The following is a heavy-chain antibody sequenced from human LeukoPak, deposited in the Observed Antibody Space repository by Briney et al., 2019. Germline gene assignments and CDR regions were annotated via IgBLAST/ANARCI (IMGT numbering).Heavy chain of an antibody. CDR1: GFTFSSYG. D-gene: IGHD1-26*01. J-gene: IGHJ4*02. Sequence: GGSLRLSCAASGFTFSSYGMHWVRQAPGKGLEWVAFIRYDGSNKYYADSVKGRFTISRDNSKSTLYLQMNSLRAEDTAVYYCAKDALGSYSSCDYWGQGTLVTVSS. CDR2: IRYDGSNK. CDR3: AKDALGSYSSCDY. V-gene: IGHV3-30*02.